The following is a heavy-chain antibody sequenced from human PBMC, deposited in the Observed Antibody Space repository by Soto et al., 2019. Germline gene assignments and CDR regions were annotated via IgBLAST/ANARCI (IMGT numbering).Heavy chain of an antibody. V-gene: IGHV4-31*03. CDR3: ARCSDYDLIDY. Sequence: QVQLQESGPGLVKPSQTLSLTCIVSGGSISRGGYYWSWIRQHPGKGLEWIGYIYYSGTIYYNPSLKSRITISVDTSKNQFSLKLSSVTAADTAVYYCARCSDYDLIDYWGQGTLVTVSS. CDR1: GGSISRGGYY. CDR2: IYYSGTI. D-gene: IGHD5-12*01. J-gene: IGHJ4*02.